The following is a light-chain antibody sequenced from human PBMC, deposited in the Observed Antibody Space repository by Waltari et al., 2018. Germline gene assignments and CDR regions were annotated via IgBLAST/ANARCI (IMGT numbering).Light chain of an antibody. CDR1: SSDVGGYNY. V-gene: IGLV2-14*01. Sequence: QSALTHPASVSGSPGQSIPISCPAPSSDVGGYNYASWYQQHPGKAPKLMIYEVSNRPSGVSNRFSGSKSGNTASLTISGLQAEDEADYYCSSYTSSSTQVFGGGTKLTVL. J-gene: IGLJ2*01. CDR2: EVS. CDR3: SSYTSSSTQV.